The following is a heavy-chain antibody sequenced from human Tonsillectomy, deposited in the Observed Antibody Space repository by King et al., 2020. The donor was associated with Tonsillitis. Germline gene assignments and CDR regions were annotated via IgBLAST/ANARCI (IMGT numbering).Heavy chain of an antibody. J-gene: IGHJ5*01. Sequence: VQLVQSGGGVVQPGRSLRLSCSASGFTFNTYGMHWVRQAPGKGLEWGAVIWYDGSNKYYADSVQGRFTISRDTSKNTLYLQMNSLRAEDTAVYYCARDAYSEYNWFDPWGQGTLVTVSS. CDR3: ARDAYSEYNWFDP. D-gene: IGHD1-26*01. CDR1: GFTFNTYG. V-gene: IGHV3-33*08. CDR2: IWYDGSNK.